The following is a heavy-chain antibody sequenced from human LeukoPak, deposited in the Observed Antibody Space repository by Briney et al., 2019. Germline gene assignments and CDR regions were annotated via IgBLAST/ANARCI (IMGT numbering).Heavy chain of an antibody. V-gene: IGHV3-48*04. D-gene: IGHD1-26*01. J-gene: IGHJ4*02. CDR2: ISSSSSTI. Sequence: PGGSLRLSCAASGFTFSSYSMNWVREAPGKGLEWASYISSSSSTIYYADSVKGRFTISRDNAKNSLYLQMNSLRAEDTALYYCAKDGGSYGKGDYWGQGTLVTVSS. CDR3: AKDGGSYGKGDY. CDR1: GFTFSSYS.